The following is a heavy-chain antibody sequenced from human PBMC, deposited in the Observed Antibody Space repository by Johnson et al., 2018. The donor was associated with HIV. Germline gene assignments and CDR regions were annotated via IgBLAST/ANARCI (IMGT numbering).Heavy chain of an antibody. Sequence: QVQLVESGGGVVQPGRSLRLSCAASGFTFSSYGMHWVRQAPGKGLEWVAVIWYDGTNKYYADSVKGRFTISRDNSKNTLYLQMNSLRAEDTAVCYCARDRGLGRGDGFDIWGQGTMVTVS. D-gene: IGHD7-27*01. CDR1: GFTFSSYG. CDR2: IWYDGTNK. J-gene: IGHJ3*02. V-gene: IGHV3-33*01. CDR3: ARDRGLGRGDGFDI.